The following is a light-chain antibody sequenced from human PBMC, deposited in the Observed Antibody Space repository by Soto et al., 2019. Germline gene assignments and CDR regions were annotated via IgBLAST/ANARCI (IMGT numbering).Light chain of an antibody. J-gene: IGLJ1*01. Sequence: QSALTQPASVSGSPGQSITISCTGTSSDVGGYDFVSWYQHHPGKAPKLMIYEVRTRPSGVSDRFSGSKSGNTASLIISGLQAEDEADYYCSSYTSDWGVFGTGTKLTVL. CDR1: SSDVGGYDF. CDR2: EVR. CDR3: SSYTSDWGV. V-gene: IGLV2-14*01.